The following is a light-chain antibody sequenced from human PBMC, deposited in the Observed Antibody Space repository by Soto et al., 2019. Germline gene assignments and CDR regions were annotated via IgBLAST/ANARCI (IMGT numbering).Light chain of an antibody. V-gene: IGLV1-40*01. Sequence: QSVLTQPPSVSGAPGQRVTISCTGSFSNIGAGYDVHWYQPLPGTAPKLLIYGNSNRPSGVPDRFSGSKSGTSASLAITGLQAEDEADYYCQSYDSSLSGVVFGGGTKLTVL. CDR1: FSNIGAGYD. J-gene: IGLJ2*01. CDR2: GNS. CDR3: QSYDSSLSGVV.